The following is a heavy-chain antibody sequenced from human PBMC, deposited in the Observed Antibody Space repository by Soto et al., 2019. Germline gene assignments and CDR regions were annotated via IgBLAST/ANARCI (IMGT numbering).Heavy chain of an antibody. CDR1: GYSFTSYW. Sequence: GESLKISCKGSGYSFTSYWIGWVRQMPGKGLEWMGIICPGDSDTRYSPSFQGQVTISADKSISTAYLRWSSLKASDTAMYYCARGGDYYGSGSYPPYYYYMDVWGKGTTVTVSS. D-gene: IGHD3-10*01. J-gene: IGHJ6*03. V-gene: IGHV5-51*01. CDR2: ICPGDSDT. CDR3: ARGGDYYGSGSYPPYYYYMDV.